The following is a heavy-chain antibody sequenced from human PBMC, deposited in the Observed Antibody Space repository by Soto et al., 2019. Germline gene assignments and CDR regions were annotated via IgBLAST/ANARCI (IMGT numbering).Heavy chain of an antibody. J-gene: IGHJ6*02. CDR1: GYTFTSYG. Sequence: GASVKVSCKISGYTFTSYGISWVRQAPGQGLEWIGWISTHNGDTNFAQKFQGRVTLTTDTSTNTAYMDLRSLTSDDTAVYYCARGYDILTGLAYYYGMDVWGQGTTVTVSS. V-gene: IGHV1-18*01. CDR2: ISTHNGDT. D-gene: IGHD3-9*01. CDR3: ARGYDILTGLAYYYGMDV.